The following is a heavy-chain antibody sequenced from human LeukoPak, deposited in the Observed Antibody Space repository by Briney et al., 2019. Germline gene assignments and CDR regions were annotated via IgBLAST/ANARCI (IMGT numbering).Heavy chain of an antibody. J-gene: IGHJ4*02. CDR2: MNPNSGNT. Sequence: ASVKVSCKASGYTFTSYDINWVRPATGQGLEWMGWMNPNSGNTGYAQKFQGRVTMTRNTSISTAYMELSSLRSEDTAVYYCARGLYYYDSSGYYGFVYWGQGTLVTVSS. CDR3: ARGLYYYDSSGYYGFVY. V-gene: IGHV1-8*01. D-gene: IGHD3-22*01. CDR1: GYTFTSYD.